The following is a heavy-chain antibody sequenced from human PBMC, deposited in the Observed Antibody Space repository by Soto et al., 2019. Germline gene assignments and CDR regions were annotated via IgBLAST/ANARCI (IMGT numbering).Heavy chain of an antibody. CDR3: ARVNLTIFGVVQNWFDP. J-gene: IGHJ5*02. CDR2: IYYSGST. Sequence: QVQLQESGPGLVKPSETLSLTCTVSGGSVSSGSYYWSWIRQPPGKGLEWIGYIYYSGSTNYNPSLKSRVTISVDTSKNQCSLKLSSVTAADTAVYYCARVNLTIFGVVQNWFDPWGQGTLVTVSS. D-gene: IGHD3-3*01. CDR1: GGSVSSGSYY. V-gene: IGHV4-61*01.